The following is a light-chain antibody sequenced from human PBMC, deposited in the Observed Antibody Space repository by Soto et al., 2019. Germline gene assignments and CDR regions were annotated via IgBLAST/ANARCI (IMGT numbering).Light chain of an antibody. CDR3: QHSDTRVVT. CDR2: DAT. Sequence: QMTQSPLSLSASVGDRVSITCRTSQNIFMSLNWYQHKVGEAPRLLISDATGLRDGVPPRFSGSGSGTEFTLTISGLQPADFATYYCQHSDTRVVTFGPGTKLA. CDR1: QNIFMS. J-gene: IGKJ2*01. V-gene: IGKV1-39*01.